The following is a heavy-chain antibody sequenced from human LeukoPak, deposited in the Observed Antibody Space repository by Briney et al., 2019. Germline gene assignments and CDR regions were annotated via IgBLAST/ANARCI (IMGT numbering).Heavy chain of an antibody. D-gene: IGHD3-22*01. CDR3: AREYPGYYYGVGYFDY. J-gene: IGHJ4*02. CDR2: ISSSSSTI. V-gene: IGHV3-48*01. CDR1: GLTFSSYS. Sequence: GGSLRLSCAASGLTFSSYSMNWVRQAPGKGLEWVSYISSSSSTIYYADSVKGRFAISRDNSKNTLYLQMNSLRAEDTAVYYCAREYPGYYYGVGYFDYRGQGTLVTVSS.